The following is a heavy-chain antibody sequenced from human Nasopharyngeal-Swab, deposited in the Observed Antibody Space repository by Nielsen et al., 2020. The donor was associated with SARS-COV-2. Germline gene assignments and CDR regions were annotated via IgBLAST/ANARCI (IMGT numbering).Heavy chain of an antibody. Sequence: ASVKVSCKASGYTFTSYDINWVRQATGRGLEWVGWMNRDSGDTHYAQEFQGKVTLTRDTSRSTAYMELSSLRSEDTAVYYCARGPRPKRHLDYWGQGTLVTVSS. V-gene: IGHV1-8*01. D-gene: IGHD1-1*01. CDR3: ARGPRPKRHLDY. CDR2: MNRDSGDT. CDR1: GYTFTSYD. J-gene: IGHJ4*02.